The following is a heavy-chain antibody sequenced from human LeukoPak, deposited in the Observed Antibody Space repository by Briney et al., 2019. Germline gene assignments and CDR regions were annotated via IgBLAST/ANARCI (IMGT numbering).Heavy chain of an antibody. D-gene: IGHD3-16*01. CDR1: GYTFTGYY. CDR2: INPNSGGT. V-gene: IGHV1-2*06. J-gene: IGHJ6*02. Sequence: GASVKVSCKASGYTFTGYYMHWVRQAPGQGLEWMGRINPNSGGTNYAQKFQGRVTMTRDTSTSTVYMELSSLRSEDTAVYYCARDLGGHYGMDVWGQGTTVTVSS. CDR3: ARDLGGHYGMDV.